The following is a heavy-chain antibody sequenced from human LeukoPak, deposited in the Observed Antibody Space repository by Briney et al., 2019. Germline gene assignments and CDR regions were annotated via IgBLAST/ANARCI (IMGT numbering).Heavy chain of an antibody. J-gene: IGHJ4*02. CDR3: ARVGYSNSYDY. Sequence: GGLVKVSCKAYGYAFTNFDINWVRQATGQGLEWMGWMNPNTGNAGYAQKFQDRVTITWDASISPAYMDLSSLRSEDTAVYYFARVGYSNSYDYWGQGTQVTVSP. D-gene: IGHD1-26*01. CDR2: MNPNTGNA. V-gene: IGHV1-8*01. CDR1: GYAFTNFD.